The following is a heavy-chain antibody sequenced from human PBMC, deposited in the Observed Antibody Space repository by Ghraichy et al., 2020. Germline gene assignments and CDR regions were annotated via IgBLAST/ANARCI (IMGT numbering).Heavy chain of an antibody. J-gene: IGHJ6*02. Sequence: GVLNISCAASGFIFSSYAMSWVRQAPGKGLEWVSGISGSGGDTYYADSVKGRFTISRDNSKNTLYLQMNSLRAEDTAVYYCAKGIAAGTSTISYFYDGMDVWGQGTTVTVSS. CDR2: ISGSGGDT. CDR1: GFIFSSYA. V-gene: IGHV3-23*01. CDR3: AKGIAAGTSTISYFYDGMDV. D-gene: IGHD6-13*01.